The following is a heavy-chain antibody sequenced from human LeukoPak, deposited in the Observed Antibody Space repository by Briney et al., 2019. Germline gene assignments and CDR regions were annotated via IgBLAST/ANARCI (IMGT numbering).Heavy chain of an antibody. CDR2: IHTSGST. V-gene: IGHV4-4*07. Sequence: PSETLSLTCNVSGDSISNYYWTWIRQPAGKGLEWIGRIHTSGSTNYNPSLKSRVTMSVDTSKNQFSLNLSSVTAADTAVYYCARRKVGAPPPPLRAAPNFDYWGQGTLVTVSS. J-gene: IGHJ4*02. D-gene: IGHD1-26*01. CDR3: ARRKVGAPPPPLRAAPNFDY. CDR1: GDSISNYY.